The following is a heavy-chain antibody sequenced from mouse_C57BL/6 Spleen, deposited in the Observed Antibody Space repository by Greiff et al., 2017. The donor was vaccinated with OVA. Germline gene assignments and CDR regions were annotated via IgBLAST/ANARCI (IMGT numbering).Heavy chain of an antibody. Sequence: VQLQESGAELARPGASVKLSCKASGYTFTSYGISWVKQRTGQGLEWIGEIYPRSGNTYYNEKFKGKATLTADKSSSTAYMELRSLTSEDSAVYFCARYDGYYGYYAMDYWGQGTSVTVSS. CDR3: ARYDGYYGYYAMDY. CDR2: IYPRSGNT. V-gene: IGHV1-81*01. J-gene: IGHJ4*01. D-gene: IGHD2-3*01. CDR1: GYTFTSYG.